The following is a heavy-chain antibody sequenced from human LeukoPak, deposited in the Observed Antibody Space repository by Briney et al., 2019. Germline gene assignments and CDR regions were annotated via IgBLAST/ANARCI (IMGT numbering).Heavy chain of an antibody. V-gene: IGHV3-48*03. J-gene: IGHJ4*02. CDR2: ISSSGSTI. CDR3: ASGLGNFDY. CDR1: GFTFSSYE. Sequence: GGSLSLSCAASGFTFSSYEMNWVRQAAGKGLEWVSYISSSGSTIYYADSVKGRFTISRDNAKNSLYLQMNSLRAEDTAVYYCASGLGNFDYWGQGTLVTVSS. D-gene: IGHD5-12*01.